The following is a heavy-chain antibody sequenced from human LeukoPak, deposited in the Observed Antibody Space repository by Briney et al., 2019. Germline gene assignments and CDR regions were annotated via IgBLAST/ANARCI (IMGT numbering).Heavy chain of an antibody. J-gene: IGHJ6*02. Sequence: ASVRVSCKASGYTFTGYYIHWVRQAPGQGLEWMGWINTNSGGPNLSQKSQGRVTMTRDMSITTVYMDLSGLRTDDTAVYYCARAGVAGDYYYGLDVWGQGTTVTVSS. CDR2: INTNSGGP. V-gene: IGHV1-2*02. CDR1: GYTFTGYY. D-gene: IGHD2-15*01. CDR3: ARAGVAGDYYYGLDV.